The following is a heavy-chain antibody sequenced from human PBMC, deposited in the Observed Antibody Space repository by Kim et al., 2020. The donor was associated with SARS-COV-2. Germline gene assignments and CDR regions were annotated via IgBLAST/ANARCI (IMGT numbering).Heavy chain of an antibody. D-gene: IGHD3-10*01. V-gene: IGHV5-51*01. CDR1: GYSFTSYW. CDR2: IYPGDSDT. CDR3: ARHIRTVRGKYANGGIDY. Sequence: GESLKISCKGSGYSFTSYWIGWVRQMPGKGLEWMGIIYPGDSDTRYSPSFQGQVTISADKSISTAYLQWSSLKASDTAMYYCARHIRTVRGKYANGGIDYWGQGTLVTVSS. J-gene: IGHJ4*02.